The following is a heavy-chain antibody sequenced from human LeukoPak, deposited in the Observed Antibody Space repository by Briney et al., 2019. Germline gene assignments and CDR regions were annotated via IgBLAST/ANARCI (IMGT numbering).Heavy chain of an antibody. V-gene: IGHV3-23*01. CDR2: ISGSGGST. J-gene: IGHJ4*02. CDR1: GFTFSSYA. CDR3: AKDNEITYYDILTGLWYFDY. Sequence: GGSLRLSCAASGFTFSSYAMSWVRQAPGKGLEWVSAISGSGGSTYYADSMKGRFTISRDNSKNTLYLQMNSLRAEDTAVYYCAKDNEITYYDILTGLWYFDYWGQGTLVTVSS. D-gene: IGHD3-9*01.